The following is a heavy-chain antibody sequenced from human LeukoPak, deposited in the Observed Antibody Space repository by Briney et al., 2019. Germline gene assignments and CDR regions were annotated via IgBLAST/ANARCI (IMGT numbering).Heavy chain of an antibody. V-gene: IGHV4-59*12. D-gene: IGHD6-19*01. CDR2: ISYSGST. CDR1: GGSISSDY. Sequence: SETLSLTCTVSGGSISSDYCNWIRQPPGKGLEWIGYISYSGSTNYNPSLKSRVTISVDTSKNQFSLKLSSVTAADTAVYYCARGYSSGWSRRSYYFDYWGQGTLVTVSS. CDR3: ARGYSSGWSRRSYYFDY. J-gene: IGHJ4*02.